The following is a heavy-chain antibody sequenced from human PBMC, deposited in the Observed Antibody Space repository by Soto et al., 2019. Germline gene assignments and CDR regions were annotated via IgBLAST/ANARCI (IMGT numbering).Heavy chain of an antibody. D-gene: IGHD1-26*01. Sequence: PGESLKISCAASGFTFSSYGMHWVRQAPGKGLEWVAVISYDGSNKYYADSVKGRFTISRDNSKNTLYLQMNSLRAEDTAVYYCAKDNRHGAPYYYYYMDVWGKGTTVTVSS. J-gene: IGHJ6*03. CDR2: ISYDGSNK. CDR1: GFTFSSYG. CDR3: AKDNRHGAPYYYYYMDV. V-gene: IGHV3-30*18.